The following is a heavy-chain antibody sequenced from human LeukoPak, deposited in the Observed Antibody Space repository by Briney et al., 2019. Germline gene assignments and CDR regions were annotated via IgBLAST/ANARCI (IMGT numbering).Heavy chain of an antibody. Sequence: GGSLRLSCAASGFTFTNAWMNWVRQAPGKVLEWVSSISSSSSYIYYADSVKGRFTVSRDNAKNSLFLQMNSLRAEDTAVYYCARVDDNYYYYYMDVWGKGTTVTAS. D-gene: IGHD3-22*01. V-gene: IGHV3-21*01. J-gene: IGHJ6*03. CDR3: ARVDDNYYYYYMDV. CDR2: ISSSSSYI. CDR1: GFTFTNAW.